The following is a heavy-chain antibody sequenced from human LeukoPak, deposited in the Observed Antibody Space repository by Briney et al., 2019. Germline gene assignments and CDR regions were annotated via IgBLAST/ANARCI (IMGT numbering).Heavy chain of an antibody. CDR3: ARDLNYYDSSGYYGGIFDY. V-gene: IGHV3-30-3*01. Sequence: QPGGSLRLSCAASGFTFSSYAMHWVRQAPGKGLEWVAVISYDGSNKYYADSVKGRFTISRDNSKNTLYLQMNSLRAEDTAVYYCARDLNYYDSSGYYGGIFDYWGQGTLVTVSS. J-gene: IGHJ4*02. D-gene: IGHD3-22*01. CDR1: GFTFSSYA. CDR2: ISYDGSNK.